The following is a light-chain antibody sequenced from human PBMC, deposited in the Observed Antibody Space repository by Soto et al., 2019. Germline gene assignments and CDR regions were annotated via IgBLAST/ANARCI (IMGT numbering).Light chain of an antibody. CDR2: DNS. V-gene: IGLV1-51*01. CDR1: SSNIGNNY. J-gene: IGLJ1*01. Sequence: QSVLTQPPSVSAAPGQKVTISCSGSSSNIGNNYVSWYQQLPGTAPKLLIYDNSNLPSGIPDRFSGSKSGTSGTLGITGLQTGDDADYYCGTWYSSLSTYVFGTGTKVTVL. CDR3: GTWYSSLSTYV.